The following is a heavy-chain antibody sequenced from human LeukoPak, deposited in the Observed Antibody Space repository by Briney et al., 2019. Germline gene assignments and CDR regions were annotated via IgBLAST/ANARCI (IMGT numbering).Heavy chain of an antibody. Sequence: SQTLSLTCAISGDSVSSNSAAWNWIRQSPSRGLEWLGRTYYRSKWYNNYAVSVKSRIIINPDTSKNQFSLQLNSVTPEDTAVYYCVGASYDSSGYFDLDYWGQGTLVTVSS. J-gene: IGHJ4*02. V-gene: IGHV6-1*01. D-gene: IGHD3-22*01. CDR2: TYYRSKWYN. CDR1: GDSVSSNSAA. CDR3: VGASYDSSGYFDLDY.